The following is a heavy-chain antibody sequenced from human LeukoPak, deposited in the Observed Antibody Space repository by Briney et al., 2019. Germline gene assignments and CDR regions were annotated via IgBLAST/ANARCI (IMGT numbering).Heavy chain of an antibody. CDR2: IYRSGNT. V-gene: IGHV4-31*03. CDR3: ARYPEYGDYYFDY. J-gene: IGHJ4*02. CDR1: GGSISTGAYY. D-gene: IGHD4-17*01. Sequence: SETLSLTCTVSGGSISTGAYYWSWIRQHPGRGLEWIGYIYRSGNTYYNPSLKRRVSISIDTSENQFSLMLSSVTAADTAVYFCARYPEYGDYYFDYWGQGTLVTVSS.